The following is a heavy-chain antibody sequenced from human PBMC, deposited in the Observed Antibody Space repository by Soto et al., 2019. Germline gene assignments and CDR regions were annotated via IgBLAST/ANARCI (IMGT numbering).Heavy chain of an antibody. CDR3: ARRIPFGYGMDV. CDR1: GFTFSSYA. V-gene: IGHV3-64*01. D-gene: IGHD2-21*01. CDR2: ITSNGGNT. J-gene: IGHJ6*02. Sequence: EVQQVESGGGLVQPGGSLRLSCAASGFTFSSYAMHWVRQAPGKGLEYVSVITSNGGNTDYASFVKGRFTISRDNSKNTLYLQMGSLRAEDMAVYYCARRIPFGYGMDVWGQGTTVTVSS.